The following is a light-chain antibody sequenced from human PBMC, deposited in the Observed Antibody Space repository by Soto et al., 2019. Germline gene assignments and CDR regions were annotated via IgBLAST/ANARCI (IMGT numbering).Light chain of an antibody. J-gene: IGLJ1*01. CDR3: QVWDSSSDHSV. V-gene: IGLV3-21*02. CDR2: DDS. Sequence: SYELTQPPSVSVAPGQTARITCGGNKIGSKSVHWYQQKPGQAPVLVVYDDSDRPSGIPERFSGSNSGNTATLTISRVEAGDEADYYCQVWDSSSDHSVFGTGTKLTVL. CDR1: KIGSKS.